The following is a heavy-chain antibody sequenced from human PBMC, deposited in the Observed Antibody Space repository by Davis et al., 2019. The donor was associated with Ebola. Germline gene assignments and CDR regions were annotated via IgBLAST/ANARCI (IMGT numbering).Heavy chain of an antibody. D-gene: IGHD6-13*01. CDR2: LYYSGST. V-gene: IGHV4-39*01. J-gene: IGHJ6*03. CDR3: ARVQGEQLSWGPYSYYYYMDG. Sequence: MPSETLSLTCTVSGGSISSSSNYWGWIRQPPGKGLEWIGSLYYSGSTYYNPSLKSRVTISVDTSKNQFSLKLSSVTAADTAIYYCARVQGEQLSWGPYSYYYYMDGWSEGTTVTVSS. CDR1: GGSISSSSNY.